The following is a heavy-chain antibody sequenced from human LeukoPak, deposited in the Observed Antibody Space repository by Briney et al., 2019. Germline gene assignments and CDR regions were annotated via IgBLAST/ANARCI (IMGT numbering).Heavy chain of an antibody. CDR2: IYYSGST. V-gene: IGHV4-39*01. CDR3: ARELRDSKDRYWFDP. Sequence: PSEALSLTCTVSGGSISYSSYYWGWIRQPPGKGLEWIGSIYYSGSTDYSPSLKSRVTISVDTSKNQFSLKLSSVTAADTAVYYCARELRDSKDRYWFDPWGQGILVTVSS. J-gene: IGHJ5*02. D-gene: IGHD1-26*01. CDR1: GGSISYSSYY.